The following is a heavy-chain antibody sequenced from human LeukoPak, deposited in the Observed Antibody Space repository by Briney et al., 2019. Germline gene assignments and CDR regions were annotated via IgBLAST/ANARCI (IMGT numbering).Heavy chain of an antibody. D-gene: IGHD6-13*01. V-gene: IGHV3-30*03. CDR1: GFTFNNYG. Sequence: GGSLRLSCAASGFTFNNYGMHWVRQAPGKGLEWVTVISFDGSNQYYVDSVKGRFTISRDNSKNTLYLQMNSLRGEDTAVYYCARLGSIAAAGTPDYWGQGTLVTVSS. CDR3: ARLGSIAAAGTPDY. J-gene: IGHJ4*02. CDR2: ISFDGSNQ.